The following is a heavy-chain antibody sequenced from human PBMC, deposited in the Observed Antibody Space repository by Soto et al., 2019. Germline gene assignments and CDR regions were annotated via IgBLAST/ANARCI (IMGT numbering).Heavy chain of an antibody. CDR2: IHAYNGNT. V-gene: IGHV1-18*04. J-gene: IGHJ5*02. CDR1: GYTFTNYG. D-gene: IGHD3-10*01. Sequence: QAQLVQSGGEVKKPGASVKVSCKASGYTFTNYGISWLRQAPGQGLEWMGWIHAYNGNTDYAQKFQGRVTMTTDTSTSPAYMELRSLRSDDPAVYYCARPLGGSGEFWFAPGGQGILVTVSS. CDR3: ARPLGGSGEFWFAP.